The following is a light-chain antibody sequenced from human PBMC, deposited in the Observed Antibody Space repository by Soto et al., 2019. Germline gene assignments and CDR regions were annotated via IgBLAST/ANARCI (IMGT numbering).Light chain of an antibody. CDR3: QSYDSSNQGV. V-gene: IGLV6-57*01. CDR2: EDN. Sequence: NFMLTQPHSVSESPGKTVTISCTRSSGSIASNYVQWYQQRPGSSPTTVIYEDNQRPSGVPDRFSCSIDSSSNSASLTISGLKTEDEADYYCQSYDSSNQGVFGGGTKVTVL. CDR1: SGSIASNY. J-gene: IGLJ2*01.